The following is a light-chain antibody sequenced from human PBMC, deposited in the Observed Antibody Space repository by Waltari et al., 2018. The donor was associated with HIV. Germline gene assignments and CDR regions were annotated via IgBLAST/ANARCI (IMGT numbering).Light chain of an antibody. V-gene: IGLV2-14*03. Sequence: QSALTQPASVSASPGQSITISCSGSDSDIGGYTYVSWYQHPPGTAPKPMIHNVDGRLSGVSNRFSGSESSNTACLTISGLQAEDDADYYCLSYGRDTSVLFGGGTRLTVL. CDR2: NVD. J-gene: IGLJ2*01. CDR3: LSYGRDTSVL. CDR1: DSDIGGYTY.